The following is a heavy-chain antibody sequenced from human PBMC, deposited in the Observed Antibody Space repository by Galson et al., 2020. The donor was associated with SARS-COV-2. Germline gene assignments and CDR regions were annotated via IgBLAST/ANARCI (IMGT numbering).Heavy chain of an antibody. CDR2: ISSSGSTI. CDR1: GFTFSDYY. Sequence: TGGSLRLSCAASGFTFSDYYMSWIRQAPGKGLEWVSYISSSGSTIYYADSVKGRFTISRDNAKNTLYLQMNSLRADDTAVYYCAREREDYYYGSGSSLDYWGQGTLVTVSS. CDR3: AREREDYYYGSGSSLDY. D-gene: IGHD3-10*01. V-gene: IGHV3-11*04. J-gene: IGHJ4*02.